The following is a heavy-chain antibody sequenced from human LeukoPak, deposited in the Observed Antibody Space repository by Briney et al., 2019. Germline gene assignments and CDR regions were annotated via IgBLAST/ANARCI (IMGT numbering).Heavy chain of an antibody. CDR2: ITGSGAYT. CDR1: GFTFSSYA. V-gene: IGHV3-23*01. CDR3: AKRSSTSSGYFDL. J-gene: IGHJ4*02. Sequence: GGSLRLSCAASGFTFSSYAMAWVRQAPGKGPEWVSAITGSGAYTDYADSVKGRFTISRDNSKNTIYLQMNSLRAEDTAVYYCAKRSSTSSGYFDLWGRGTLVTVSS. D-gene: IGHD3-22*01.